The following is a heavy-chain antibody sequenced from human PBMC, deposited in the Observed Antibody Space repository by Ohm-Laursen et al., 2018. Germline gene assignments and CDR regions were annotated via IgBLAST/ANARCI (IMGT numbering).Heavy chain of an antibody. CDR2: INISGT. J-gene: IGHJ4*02. D-gene: IGHD4-17*01. V-gene: IGHV4-59*10. CDR3: AASTVTGGRHFDY. CDR1: GGSFSGYS. Sequence: SDTLSLTCAVYGGSFSGYSWNWIRQPAGKGLEWIGRINISGTNYNPSLKSRVTMSVDTSKNQFSLNLSSVTAEDTAVYYCAASTVTGGRHFDYWGQGTLVTVSS.